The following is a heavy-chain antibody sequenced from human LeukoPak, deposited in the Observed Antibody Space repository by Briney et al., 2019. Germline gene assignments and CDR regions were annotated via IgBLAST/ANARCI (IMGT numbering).Heavy chain of an antibody. CDR3: ARAKLVRQYYYYYGMDV. Sequence: GGSLRPSCAASGFTFSSYAMHWVRQAPGKGLEWGAVISYDGSNKYYADSVKGRFTISRDNSKNTLYLQMNSLRAEDTAVYYCARAKLVRQYYYYYGMDVWAKGPRSPSP. D-gene: IGHD6-13*01. V-gene: IGHV3-30*04. CDR1: GFTFSSYA. CDR2: ISYDGSNK. J-gene: IGHJ6*02.